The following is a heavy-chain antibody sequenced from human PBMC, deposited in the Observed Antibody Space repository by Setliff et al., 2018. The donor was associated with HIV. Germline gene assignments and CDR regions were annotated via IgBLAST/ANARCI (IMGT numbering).Heavy chain of an antibody. J-gene: IGHJ4*02. D-gene: IGHD1-26*01. CDR3: ATKYSGSYLGPYYFDY. Sequence: ASVKVSCKASRGTFRNSAINWVRQAPGQGLVWMGGIITLFGEANYAQKFQGRVTITADESTSTAYMELNSLRSDDAAVYYCATKYSGSYLGPYYFDYWGQGTLVTVSS. CDR1: RGTFRNSA. V-gene: IGHV1-69*13. CDR2: IITLFGEA.